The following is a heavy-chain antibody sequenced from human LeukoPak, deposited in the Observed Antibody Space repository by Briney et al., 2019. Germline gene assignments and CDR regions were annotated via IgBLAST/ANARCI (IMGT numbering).Heavy chain of an antibody. V-gene: IGHV3-21*01. Sequence: GGSLRFSCAASGFTFSSYSMNWVRQAPGKGLEWVSSISSSSSYIYYADSVKGRFTISRDNAKNSLYLQMNSLRAEDTAVYYCARGPYCSSTSCYYYYYMDVWGKGTTVTVSS. CDR1: GFTFSSYS. D-gene: IGHD2-2*01. CDR3: ARGPYCSSTSCYYYYYMDV. J-gene: IGHJ6*03. CDR2: ISSSSSYI.